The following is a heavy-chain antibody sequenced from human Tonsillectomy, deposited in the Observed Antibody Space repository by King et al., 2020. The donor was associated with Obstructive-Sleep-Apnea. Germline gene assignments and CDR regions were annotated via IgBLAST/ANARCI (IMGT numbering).Heavy chain of an antibody. CDR1: GFTFSSYS. J-gene: IGHJ5*02. V-gene: IGHV3-48*04. CDR2: ITSSSSTI. CDR3: ARDSSGYSP. Sequence: QLVQSGGGLVQPGGSLRLSCAASGFTFSSYSMNWVRQAPGKGLEWVSYITSSSSTIYYADSVKRRFTISRDNAKNSLYLQMNSLRVEDTAVYYCARDSSGYSPWGQGTLVTVPS. D-gene: IGHD3-22*01.